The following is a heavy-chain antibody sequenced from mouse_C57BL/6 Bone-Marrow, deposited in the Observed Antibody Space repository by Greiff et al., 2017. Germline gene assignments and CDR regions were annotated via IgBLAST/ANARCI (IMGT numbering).Heavy chain of an antibody. Sequence: VQLQESGAELVKPGASVKLSCKASGYTFTSYWMHWVKQRPGQGLEWIGMIHPNSGSTNYNEKFKSKATLTVDKSSSTAYMQLSSLTSEDSAVYYCARYSNPFAMDYWGQGTSVTVSS. CDR3: ARYSNPFAMDY. CDR1: GYTFTSYW. J-gene: IGHJ4*01. D-gene: IGHD2-5*01. V-gene: IGHV1-64*01. CDR2: IHPNSGST.